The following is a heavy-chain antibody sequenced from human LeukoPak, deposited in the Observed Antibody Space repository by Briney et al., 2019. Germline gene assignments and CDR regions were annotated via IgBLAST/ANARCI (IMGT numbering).Heavy chain of an antibody. CDR1: GGSFSGYY. CDR2: INHSGST. V-gene: IGHV4-34*01. CDR3: ARRLVGLTFDY. D-gene: IGHD4/OR15-4a*01. Sequence: SETLSLTCAVYGGSFSGYYWSWIRQPPGEGLEWIGEINHSGSTNYNPSLKSRVTISVDTSKNQFSLKLSSVTAADTAVYYCARRLVGLTFDYWGQGTLVTVSS. J-gene: IGHJ4*02.